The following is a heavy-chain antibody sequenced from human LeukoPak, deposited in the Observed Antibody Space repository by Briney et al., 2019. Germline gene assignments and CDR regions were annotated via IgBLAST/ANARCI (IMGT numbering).Heavy chain of an antibody. CDR1: GYTFTSYY. V-gene: IGHV1-46*01. J-gene: IGHJ4*02. CDR3: ARDPLVDGTWYLYFDY. CDR2: INPSGGST. D-gene: IGHD2-2*01. Sequence: GASVKVSCKASGYTFTSYYMHWVRQAPGQGLEWMGIINPSGGSTTYAQKFQGRVTMTRDTSTSTVYMELSSLRSEDTAVYYCARDPLVDGTWYLYFDYWGQGTLVTVSS.